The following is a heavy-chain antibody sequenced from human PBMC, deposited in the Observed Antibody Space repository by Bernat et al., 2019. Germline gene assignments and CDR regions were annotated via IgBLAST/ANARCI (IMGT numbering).Heavy chain of an antibody. CDR2: ISGSGGST. CDR1: GFTFSSYA. J-gene: IGHJ4*02. CDR3: AKDQHYYDSSGYLYTLDC. D-gene: IGHD3-22*01. Sequence: EVQLLESGGGLVQPGGSLRLSCVASGFTFSSYAMSWVRQAPGKGLEWVSAISGSGGSTYYADSVKGRFTISRDNSKNTLYLQMNSLRAEDTAVYYCAKDQHYYDSSGYLYTLDCWGQGTLVTVSS. V-gene: IGHV3-23*01.